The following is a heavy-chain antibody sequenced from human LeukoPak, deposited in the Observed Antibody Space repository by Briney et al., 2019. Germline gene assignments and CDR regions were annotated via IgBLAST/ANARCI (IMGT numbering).Heavy chain of an antibody. V-gene: IGHV4-59*01. CDR3: ARTALYSSGWYPRD. CDR1: GDSISSYY. D-gene: IGHD6-19*01. CDR2: IYYSGST. Sequence: SETLSLTCTVSGDSISSYYRTWIRQPPGKGLEWIGHIYYSGSTNYNPYLKSRVTISLDTSKNQFSLNLSSVTAADTAVYYCARTALYSSGWYPRDWGQGTLVTVSS. J-gene: IGHJ4*02.